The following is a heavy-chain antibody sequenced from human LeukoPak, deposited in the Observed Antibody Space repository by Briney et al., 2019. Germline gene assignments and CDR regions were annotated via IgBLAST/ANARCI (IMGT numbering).Heavy chain of an antibody. CDR2: ISSNGGST. CDR3: ARDSNGPAF. J-gene: IGHJ4*02. CDR1: GFTFSSYA. V-gene: IGHV3-64*04. Sequence: GGSLRLSCSASGFTFSSYAMHWVRQAPGKGLEYVSAISSNGGSTYYADSVKGRFTISRDYSKNTLYLQINSLGADDTAVYYCARDSNGPAFWGQGTLVTVSS. D-gene: IGHD6-19*01.